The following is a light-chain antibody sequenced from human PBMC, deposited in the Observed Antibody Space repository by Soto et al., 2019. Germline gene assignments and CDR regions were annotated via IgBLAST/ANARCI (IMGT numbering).Light chain of an antibody. CDR1: QSVLYSSNNKNY. V-gene: IGKV4-1*01. Sequence: DIVMTQSPDSLAVSLGERATINCKSSQSVLYSSNNKNYLAWYQQKPGQPPKLLIYWASTRESGVPDRFSGSGSGKDINLNISSLQAEDVALSFCQQYYTPPRTFGQETKVEI. CDR2: WAS. J-gene: IGKJ1*01. CDR3: QQYYTPPRT.